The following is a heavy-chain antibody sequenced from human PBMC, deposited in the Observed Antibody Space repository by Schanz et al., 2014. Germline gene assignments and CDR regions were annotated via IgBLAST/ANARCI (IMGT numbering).Heavy chain of an antibody. Sequence: EVQLVESGGGLVQPGGSLRLSCAASGFTFGNFFMSWVRQAPGKGLEWVANIKQDGIEKYYVDSVKGRFTISRDNAKNSLYLQMNSLRAEDTAVYYCARENLNWEAFDIWGQGTVVTVSS. CDR3: ARENLNWEAFDI. V-gene: IGHV3-7*03. D-gene: IGHD7-27*01. CDR1: GFTFGNFF. J-gene: IGHJ3*02. CDR2: IKQDGIEK.